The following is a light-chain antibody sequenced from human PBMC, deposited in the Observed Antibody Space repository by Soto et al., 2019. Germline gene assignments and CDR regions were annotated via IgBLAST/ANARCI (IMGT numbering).Light chain of an antibody. Sequence: DIQMTQSPSSVSASVGDRVSITCWASQGIRNWLAWYRQKPGRGTQLLIYAVSSLQSGVSSRFSGSGSETDFTLTIRSLQPEAFATYYSQQGNSFPFTFGPGTKVDIK. J-gene: IGKJ3*01. V-gene: IGKV1D-12*01. CDR3: QQGNSFPFT. CDR1: QGIRNW. CDR2: AVS.